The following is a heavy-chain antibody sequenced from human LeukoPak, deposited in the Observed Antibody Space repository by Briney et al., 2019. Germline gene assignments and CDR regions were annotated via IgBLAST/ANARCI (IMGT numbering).Heavy chain of an antibody. CDR1: GYTFTSYG. Sequence: ASVKVSCKASGYTFTSYGISWARQAPGQGLEWMGWISAYNGNTNYAQKLQGRVTMTRDMSTSTVYMELSSLRSEDTAVYYCARDLMTTVTNFYYYMDVWGKGTTVTVSS. CDR2: ISAYNGNT. V-gene: IGHV1-18*01. CDR3: ARDLMTTVTNFYYYMDV. J-gene: IGHJ6*03. D-gene: IGHD4-17*01.